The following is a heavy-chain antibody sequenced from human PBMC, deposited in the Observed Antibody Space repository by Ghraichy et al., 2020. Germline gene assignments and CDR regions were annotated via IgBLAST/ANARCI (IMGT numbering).Heavy chain of an antibody. CDR3: ARDQCNSSTCPTGDTFDI. CDR1: GFSFSRHG. J-gene: IGHJ3*02. Sequence: GGSLRLSCAASGFSFSRHGMHWVRQAPGKGLEWVAVIWYDGSFKYYVDSVKGRFTISRDNSKNTLSLQMDSLRVEDTALYYCARDQCNSSTCPTGDTFDIWGQGTMVIVSS. D-gene: IGHD2/OR15-2a*01. CDR2: IWYDGSFK. V-gene: IGHV3-33*01.